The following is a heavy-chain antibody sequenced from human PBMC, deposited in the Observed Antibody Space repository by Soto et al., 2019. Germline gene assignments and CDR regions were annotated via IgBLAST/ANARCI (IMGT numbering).Heavy chain of an antibody. V-gene: IGHV3-30*03. D-gene: IGHD3-9*01. CDR1: GFTFNSYG. CDR3: ARLLTGSIDY. Sequence: GGSLRLSCAASGFTFNSYGIHWVRQAPGKGLEWVAVISYDGNEKYYADSMKGRFTISRDNAKNSLYLQMNSLRAEDTAVYYCARLLTGSIDYWGQGTLVTVSS. J-gene: IGHJ4*02. CDR2: ISYDGNEK.